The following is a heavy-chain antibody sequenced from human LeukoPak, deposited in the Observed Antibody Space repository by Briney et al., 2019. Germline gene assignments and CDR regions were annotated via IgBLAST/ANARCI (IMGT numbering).Heavy chain of an antibody. Sequence: SETLSLTCAVYGGSFSGYYWSWIRQPPGKGLEWIGEINHSGSTNYNPSLKSRVTISVDTSKNQFSLKLSSVTAADTAVYYCARGTQTYYFDYWGQGTLVTVSS. J-gene: IGHJ4*02. CDR1: GGSFSGYY. V-gene: IGHV4-34*01. CDR2: INHSGST. CDR3: ARGTQTYYFDY.